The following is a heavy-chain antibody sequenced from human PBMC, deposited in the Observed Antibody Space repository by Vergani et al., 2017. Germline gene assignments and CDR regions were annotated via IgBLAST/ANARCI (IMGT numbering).Heavy chain of an antibody. J-gene: IGHJ4*02. CDR2: ISFDGTNE. D-gene: IGHD2-2*02. CDR1: GFALNRHA. CDR3: VRDRGLCVGGRCYTEAWDY. Sequence: VQLVESGGGVVQPGTSLRLSCVVSGFALNRHAMYWVRQAPGKGLEWVVGISFDGTNEYYPDLVKGRFTISRDIAKNTLYLQVRSLRLEDTGVYHCVRDRGLCVGGRCYTEAWDYWGQGTPVTVSS. V-gene: IGHV3-30-3*01.